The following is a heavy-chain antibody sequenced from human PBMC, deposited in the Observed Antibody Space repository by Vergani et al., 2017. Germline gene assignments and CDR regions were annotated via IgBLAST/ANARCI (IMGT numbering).Heavy chain of an antibody. V-gene: IGHV1-8*01. Sequence: QEQLVQSGAEVRKPGASVKVSCKASGYNFTSFDINWVRLATGQGLEWMGWMNPKSGNTAYAAKFQGRMTMTRDSSTDTAYREMKSLRSEDTAIYFCARGVLDSKYRHNWFGPWGQGTVVTVSS. J-gene: IGHJ5*02. CDR1: GYNFTSFD. CDR3: ARGVLDSKYRHNWFGP. CDR2: MNPKSGNT. D-gene: IGHD3/OR15-3a*01.